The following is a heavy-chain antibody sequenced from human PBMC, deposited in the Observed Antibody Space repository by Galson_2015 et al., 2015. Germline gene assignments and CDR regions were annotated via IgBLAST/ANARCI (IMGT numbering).Heavy chain of an antibody. CDR2: ISSSSSYI. D-gene: IGHD3-16*02. CDR3: ARESHYDYIWGSYRSGAFDI. CDR1: GFTFSSYS. Sequence: SLRLSCAASGFTFSSYSMNWVRQAPGKGLEWVSSISSSSSYIYYADSVKGRFTISRDNAKNSLYLQMNSLRAEDTAVYYCARESHYDYIWGSYRSGAFDIWGQGTMVTVSS. V-gene: IGHV3-21*01. J-gene: IGHJ3*02.